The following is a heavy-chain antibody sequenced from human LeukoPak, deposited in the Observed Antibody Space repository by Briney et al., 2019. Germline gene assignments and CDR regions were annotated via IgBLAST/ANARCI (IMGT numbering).Heavy chain of an antibody. CDR1: GFTFRFSTYT. J-gene: IGHJ4*02. Sequence: GGSLRLSCAASGFTFRFSTYTMNWVRQAPGKGLEWVSSISGSSGYIYYADSVRGRFTVSRDNAKNSLFLQMSSLRAEDTAVYYCARDPHESPLIGVTSDKRGQGTLVTVSS. CDR2: ISGSSGYI. CDR3: ARDPHESPLIGVTSDK. V-gene: IGHV3-21*01. D-gene: IGHD2/OR15-2a*01.